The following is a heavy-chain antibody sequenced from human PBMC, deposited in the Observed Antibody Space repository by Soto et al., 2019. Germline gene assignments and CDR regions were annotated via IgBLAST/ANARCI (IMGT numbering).Heavy chain of an antibody. D-gene: IGHD3-22*01. J-gene: IGHJ5*01. CDR2: ISHSGST. Sequence: QVQLQQWGAGLLKPSETLSLRCVVNSGSFSGYYWTWIRQTPGKGLEWIGEISHSGSTNYNPSLMSRVTMSADTSKKQFSLRLSSVNAADTALYFCALGYESSRRYLPLLDSWGQGTLVTVSS. CDR3: ALGYESSRRYLPLLDS. V-gene: IGHV4-34*01. CDR1: SGSFSGYY.